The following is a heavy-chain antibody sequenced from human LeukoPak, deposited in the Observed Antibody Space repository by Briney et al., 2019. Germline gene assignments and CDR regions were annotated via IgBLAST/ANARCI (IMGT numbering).Heavy chain of an antibody. V-gene: IGHV3-21*01. CDR3: AREEGVPAATN. D-gene: IGHD2-2*01. CDR1: GFTFSSYS. J-gene: IGHJ4*02. CDR2: ISSSSSYI. Sequence: GGSLRLSCAASGFTFSSYSMNWDRQAPGKGLEWVSSISSSSSYIYYADSVKGRFTISRDNAKNSLYLQMNSLRAEDTAVYYCAREEGVPAATNWGQGTLVTVSS.